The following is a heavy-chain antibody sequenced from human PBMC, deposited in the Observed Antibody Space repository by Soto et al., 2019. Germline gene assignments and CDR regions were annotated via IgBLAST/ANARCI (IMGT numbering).Heavy chain of an antibody. CDR3: ARSPSYYGIDV. Sequence: QVQLVESGGGVVQPGRSLRLSCAASGFTLRSYAMHWVRQAPGKGLEGVAVISYEGSNKYYADSVKGRFTLTRDNSKKTVDLQMNSLRADDTAVYYCARSPSYYGIDVWGQGTTVTVSS. CDR2: ISYEGSNK. V-gene: IGHV3-30*04. CDR1: GFTLRSYA. J-gene: IGHJ6*02.